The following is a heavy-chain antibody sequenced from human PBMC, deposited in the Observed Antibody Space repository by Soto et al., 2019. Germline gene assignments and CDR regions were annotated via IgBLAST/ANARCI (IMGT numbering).Heavy chain of an antibody. D-gene: IGHD3-22*01. J-gene: IGHJ5*02. V-gene: IGHV4-38-2*01. Sequence: KPSETLSLTCAVSGYSISSGYYWGWLRQPPGKGLEWIGRIYHGGSTYYNPSLNSRVTLSIDMTNNHVSLILNSVTAADTAVYYCARVGPWVPYYYDSSPYTFENWFDPWGQGTLVTVSS. CDR1: GYSISSGYY. CDR3: ARVGPWVPYYYDSSPYTFENWFDP. CDR2: IYHGGST.